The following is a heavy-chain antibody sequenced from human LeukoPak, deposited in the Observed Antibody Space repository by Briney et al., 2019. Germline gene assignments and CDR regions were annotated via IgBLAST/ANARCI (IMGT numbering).Heavy chain of an antibody. J-gene: IGHJ4*02. D-gene: IGHD6-19*01. Sequence: PSETLSLTCTVSGGSISSYYWGWIGQPPGKGLGWVGDIYYSGSTNYNPSLKSRVTISVDTSKNQFSLKLSSVSAADTAVYYCARLAGYSSGWYRYFDYWGQGTLVTVSS. CDR3: ARLAGYSSGWYRYFDY. V-gene: IGHV4-59*08. CDR2: IYYSGST. CDR1: GGSISSYY.